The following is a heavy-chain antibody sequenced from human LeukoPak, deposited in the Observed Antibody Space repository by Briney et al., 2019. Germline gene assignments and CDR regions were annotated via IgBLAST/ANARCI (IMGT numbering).Heavy chain of an antibody. CDR2: IYYSGST. D-gene: IGHD5-12*01. CDR1: GGSISSGGYY. J-gene: IGHJ5*02. V-gene: IGHV4-31*03. CDR3: ARDQYGGYVYNWFDP. Sequence: SETLSLTCTVSGGSISSGGYYWSWIRQHPGKGLEWIGYIYYSGSTYYNPSLKGRVTISVDTSKNQFSLKLSSVTAADTAVYYCARDQYGGYVYNWFDPWGQGTLVTVSS.